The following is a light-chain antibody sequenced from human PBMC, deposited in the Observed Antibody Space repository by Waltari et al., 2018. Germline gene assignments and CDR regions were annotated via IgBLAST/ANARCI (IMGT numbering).Light chain of an antibody. V-gene: IGLV2-14*03. CDR3: NSYTGSSSWV. Sequence: QSALTQPASVSGSPGQSITISCTGTNSDVGFYNYFSWYQQHPGKAPKLLIYDFSGRPSGVSNRFSGSKSGNTASLTISGLQAEDEADYYCNSYTGSSSWVFGGGTRLTVL. CDR1: NSDVGFYNY. CDR2: DFS. J-gene: IGLJ3*02.